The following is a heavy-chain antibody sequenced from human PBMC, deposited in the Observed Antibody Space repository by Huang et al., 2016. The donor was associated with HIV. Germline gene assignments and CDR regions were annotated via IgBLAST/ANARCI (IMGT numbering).Heavy chain of an antibody. CDR1: GFSILLYY. Sequence: QVQLVQSGAEVKKPGASVTISCQASGFSILLYYIHWVRQAPGQGLDWMGIVNPSGGGADYAQKFKGRVTMTRDTSTRTLYMELSSLRSEDTAVYYCAREGITPSGTEVSGFDFWGQGTPVSVSS. D-gene: IGHD6-13*01. CDR3: AREGITPSGTEVSGFDF. V-gene: IGHV1-46*03. J-gene: IGHJ5*01. CDR2: VNPSGGGA.